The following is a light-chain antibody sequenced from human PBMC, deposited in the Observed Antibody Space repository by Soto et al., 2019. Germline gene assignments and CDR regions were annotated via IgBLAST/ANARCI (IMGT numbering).Light chain of an antibody. V-gene: IGKV1-13*02. CDR3: QQFSVLPVS. CDR2: DAS. CDR1: QGIGSN. Sequence: AIQLTQSPSSLSASVGDRVTITCRASQGIGSNLAWYHQKPGKPPKLLIYDASSLESGVPSRFSGSGFGTDFTLTISILQPEEFATYYYQQFSVLPVSFGGGTRVEI. J-gene: IGKJ4*01.